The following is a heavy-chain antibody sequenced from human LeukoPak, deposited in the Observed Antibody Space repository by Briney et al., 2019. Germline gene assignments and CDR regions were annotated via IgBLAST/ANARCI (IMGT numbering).Heavy chain of an antibody. Sequence: SGPTLVNPTQTLTLTCTFSAFSLTTRGMCVTWIRQPPGKALEWLARIDWDDDKFYNTSLKTRLTISKDTSKNLVVLTMTNMDPVDTATYYCARMRYSYDSSAYSNDYWGQGTLVTVSS. J-gene: IGHJ4*02. CDR1: AFSLTTRGMC. V-gene: IGHV2-70*17. D-gene: IGHD3-22*01. CDR3: ARMRYSYDSSAYSNDY. CDR2: IDWDDDK.